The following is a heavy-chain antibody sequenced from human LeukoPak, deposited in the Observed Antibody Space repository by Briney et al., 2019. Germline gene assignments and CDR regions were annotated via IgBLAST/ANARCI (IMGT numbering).Heavy chain of an antibody. CDR1: GFTFSSYA. J-gene: IGHJ4*02. D-gene: IGHD1-26*01. CDR2: ISGDGVRT. V-gene: IGHV3-23*01. CDR3: ARDQGGSYYFDY. Sequence: GGSLRLSCAASGFTFSSYAMSWVRQAPGEGLEWVSSISGDGVRTYYADSVKGRFTTSRDTPKNTQYLQMNSLRVEDTAVYYCARDQGGSYYFDYWGQGTLVTVSS.